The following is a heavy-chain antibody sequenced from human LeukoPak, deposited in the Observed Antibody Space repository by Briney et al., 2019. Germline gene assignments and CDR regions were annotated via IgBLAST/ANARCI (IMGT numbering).Heavy chain of an antibody. J-gene: IGHJ6*02. V-gene: IGHV3-30*18. D-gene: IGHD2-2*01. CDR3: AKDTRLIVVVPAAFV. CDR1: GFTFSSYG. CDR2: ISYDGSNK. Sequence: GGSLRLSCAASGFTFSSYGMHWVRQAPGKGLEWVAVISYDGSNKYYADSVKGRFTISRGNSKNTLYLQMNSLRAEDTAVYYCAKDTRLIVVVPAAFVWGQGTTVTVSS.